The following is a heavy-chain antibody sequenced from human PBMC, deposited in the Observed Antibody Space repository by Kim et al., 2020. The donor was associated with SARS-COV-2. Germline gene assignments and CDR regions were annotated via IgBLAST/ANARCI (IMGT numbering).Heavy chain of an antibody. Sequence: GGSLRLSCAASGFTVSSNYMSWVRQAPGKGLEWVSVIYSGGSTYYADSVKGRFTISRDNSKNTLYLQMNSLRAEDTAVYYCASEYYCDSSGYDYWCQGTLVTVSS. D-gene: IGHD3-22*01. CDR3: ASEYYCDSSGYDY. CDR2: IYSGGST. J-gene: IGHJ4*02. V-gene: IGHV3-53*01. CDR1: GFTVSSNY.